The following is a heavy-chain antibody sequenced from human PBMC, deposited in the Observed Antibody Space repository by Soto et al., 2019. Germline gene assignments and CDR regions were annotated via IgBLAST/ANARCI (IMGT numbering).Heavy chain of an antibody. D-gene: IGHD3-22*01. CDR3: ARTYYYDSSGYYPPYYYYYYGMDV. J-gene: IGHJ6*02. V-gene: IGHV1-69*01. CDR2: IIPIFGTA. Sequence: QVQLVQSGAEVKKPGSSVKVSCKASGGTFSSYAISWVRQAPGQGLEWMGGIIPIFGTANYAQKFQGRVTITEDESTSTAYMELSSLRSEDTAVYYCARTYYYDSSGYYPPYYYYYYGMDVWGQGTTVTVSS. CDR1: GGTFSSYA.